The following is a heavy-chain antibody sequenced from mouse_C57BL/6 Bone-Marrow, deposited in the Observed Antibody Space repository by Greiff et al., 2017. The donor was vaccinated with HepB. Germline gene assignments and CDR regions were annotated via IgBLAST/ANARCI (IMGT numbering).Heavy chain of an antibody. V-gene: IGHV1-15*01. CDR3: TRPNYGSHY. J-gene: IGHJ2*01. CDR1: GYTFTDYE. D-gene: IGHD1-1*01. Sequence: QVQLQQSGAELVRPGASVTLSCKASGYTFTDYEMHWVKQTPVHGLEWIGAIDPETGGTAYNQKFKGKAILTADKSSSTAYMELRSLTSEDSAVYYCTRPNYGSHYWGQGTTLTVSS. CDR2: IDPETGGT.